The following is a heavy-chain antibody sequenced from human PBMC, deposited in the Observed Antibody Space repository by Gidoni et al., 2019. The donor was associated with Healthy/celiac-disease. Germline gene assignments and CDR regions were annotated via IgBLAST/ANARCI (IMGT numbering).Heavy chain of an antibody. CDR3: AKALYCSSTSCYLYYYYGMDV. J-gene: IGHJ6*02. D-gene: IGHD2-2*01. Sequence: QVQLVESGGGVVQPGRSLRLSCAASGFTFSSYGLLWVRQAPGKGLEWVAVISYDGSNKDYADSVKGRFTITRDNSKNTLYLQMNSLRAEDTAVYYCAKALYCSSTSCYLYYYYGMDVWGQGTTVTVSS. V-gene: IGHV3-30*18. CDR1: GFTFSSYG. CDR2: ISYDGSNK.